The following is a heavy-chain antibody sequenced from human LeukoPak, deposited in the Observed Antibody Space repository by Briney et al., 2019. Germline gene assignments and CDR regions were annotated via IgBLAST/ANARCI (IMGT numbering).Heavy chain of an antibody. CDR3: ARDGSGWAYKYYFDY. CDR2: IWYDGSNK. D-gene: IGHD6-19*01. V-gene: IGHV3-33*01. J-gene: IGHJ4*02. CDR1: GFTFSSYG. Sequence: GGALILSCAASGFTFSSYGMHWVRQAPGKGLEWVAVIWYDGSNKYYADSVKGRFTISRDNSKNTLYLQMNSLRAEDTAVYYCARDGSGWAYKYYFDYWGQGTLVTVSS.